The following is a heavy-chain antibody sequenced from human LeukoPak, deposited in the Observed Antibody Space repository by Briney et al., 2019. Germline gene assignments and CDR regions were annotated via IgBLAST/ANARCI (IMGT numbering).Heavy chain of an antibody. CDR2: VYYSGST. Sequence: SETLSLTRTVSGGSISSSSYYWGWIRQPPGKGLEWIGTVYYSGSTYYNPSLKSRVTISVDTSKNQFSLKLSSVTAADTAVYYCARQFFWSGYSHAFDIWGQGTMVTVSS. J-gene: IGHJ3*02. CDR3: ARQFFWSGYSHAFDI. V-gene: IGHV4-39*01. CDR1: GGSISSSSYY. D-gene: IGHD3-3*01.